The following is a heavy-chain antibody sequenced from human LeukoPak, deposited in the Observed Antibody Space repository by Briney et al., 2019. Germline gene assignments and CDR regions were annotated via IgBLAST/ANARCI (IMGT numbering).Heavy chain of an antibody. V-gene: IGHV3-21*01. CDR1: GFTFSSYS. CDR2: ISSSSSYI. CDR3: AREAPEYGDYFDY. D-gene: IGHD4-17*01. J-gene: IGHJ4*02. Sequence: GGSLRLSCAASGFTFSSYSMNWVRQAPGKGLEWXSSISSSSSYIYYADSVKGRFTISRDNAKNSLYLQMNSLRAEDTAVYYCAREAPEYGDYFDYWGQGTLVTVSS.